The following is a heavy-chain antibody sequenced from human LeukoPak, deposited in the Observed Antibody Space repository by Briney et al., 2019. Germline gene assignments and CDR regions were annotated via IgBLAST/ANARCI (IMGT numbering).Heavy chain of an antibody. CDR2: SSGGST. V-gene: IGHV3-23*01. J-gene: IGHJ5*02. CDR3: AKDPVLSRPLGWFDP. D-gene: IGHD1-14*01. CDR1: RFTFSSYA. Sequence: GGSLRLSCAASRFTFSSYATSWVRQAPGKGLEWVSASSGGSTYYADSVKGRFTISRDNSKNTLYLQMNSLRAEDTAVYYCAKDPVLSRPLGWFDPWGQGTLVTVSS.